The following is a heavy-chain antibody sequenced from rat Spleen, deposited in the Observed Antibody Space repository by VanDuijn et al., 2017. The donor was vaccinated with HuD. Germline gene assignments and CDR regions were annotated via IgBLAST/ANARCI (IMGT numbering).Heavy chain of an antibody. CDR1: GLSLTSNS. D-gene: IGHD1-6*01. J-gene: IGHJ4*01. CDR3: VRGSAFFDY. V-gene: IGHV2-47*01. Sequence: QVHLKESGPGLVQPSQTLSLTCTVSGLSLTSNSVSWIRQPPGKGLEWMGVMWSNGGTDYNSAFKSRLSISRDTSKSQVFLKMNSLQTEDTAMFFCVRGSAFFDYWGQGASVTVSS. CDR2: MWSNGGT.